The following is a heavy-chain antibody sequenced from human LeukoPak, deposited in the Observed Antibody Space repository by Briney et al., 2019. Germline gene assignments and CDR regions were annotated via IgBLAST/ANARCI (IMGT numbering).Heavy chain of an antibody. CDR2: INPNSGGT. Sequence: GASVKVSCKASGYTFSDYYIHWVRQAPGQGLEWMGWINPNSGGTNYAQKFQGRVTMARNTSISTAYMELSSLRSEDTAVYYCARGRDGYNSIDYWGQGTLVTVSS. CDR1: GYTFSDYY. D-gene: IGHD5-24*01. V-gene: IGHV1-2*02. CDR3: ARGRDGYNSIDY. J-gene: IGHJ4*02.